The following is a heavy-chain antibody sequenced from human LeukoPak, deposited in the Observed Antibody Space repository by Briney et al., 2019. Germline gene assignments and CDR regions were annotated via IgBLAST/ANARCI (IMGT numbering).Heavy chain of an antibody. V-gene: IGHV4-4*07. D-gene: IGHD1-26*01. CDR1: RASISNYY. CDR3: ARDWGSYKSAFDI. J-gene: IGHJ3*02. Sequence: SETLSLTCTVSRASISNYYWSWIRQPAGKGLEWIGRIYTSGSTNYNPSLKSRVTMSVDTSKNQFSLKLSSVTAADTAVYYCARDWGSYKSAFDIWGQGTMVTVSS. CDR2: IYTSGST.